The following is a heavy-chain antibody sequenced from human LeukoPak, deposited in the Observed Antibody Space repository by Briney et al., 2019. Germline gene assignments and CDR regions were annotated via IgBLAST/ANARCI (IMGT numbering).Heavy chain of an antibody. CDR2: IYSSGNS. V-gene: IGHV4-4*07. J-gene: IGHJ5*02. Sequence: SETLSLTCTVSGGSISTYPWSWIRQPAGKGLEWIGRIYSSGNSNYNPSLKSRVTISLDKSANQLSLRLSSVTAADTAVYYCARDPSRKFVGWFDPWGQGTLVTVSS. D-gene: IGHD2-15*01. CDR1: GGSISTYP. CDR3: ARDPSRKFVGWFDP.